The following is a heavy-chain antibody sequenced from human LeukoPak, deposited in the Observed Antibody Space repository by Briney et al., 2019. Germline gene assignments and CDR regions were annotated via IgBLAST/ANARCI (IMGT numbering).Heavy chain of an antibody. J-gene: IGHJ4*02. CDR2: MYSGGST. V-gene: IGHV3-53*01. D-gene: IGHD6-19*01. CDR1: GFTVSNNY. Sequence: PGGSLRLSCAASGFTVSNNYMSWVRQAPGKGLEWVSVMYSGGSTYYADSVKGRFTISRDNSKNTVYLQMNSLRAEDTAVYYCARLDVVAGRAYWGLGTLVTVSS. CDR3: ARLDVVAGRAY.